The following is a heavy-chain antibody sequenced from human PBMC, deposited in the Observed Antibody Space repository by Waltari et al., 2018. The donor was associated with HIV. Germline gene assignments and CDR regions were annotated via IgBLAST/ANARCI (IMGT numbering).Heavy chain of an antibody. J-gene: IGHJ4*02. V-gene: IGHV3-30*18. D-gene: IGHD2-8*02. Sequence: QVQLAESGGGVVQPGGSLKFSCAGSGFAFGGFDLPWVRQAPGKGLEWVALISFDGKKEYYSDSVKGRFTISRDNSGSRLFLQMNNLRPEDTGVYFCAKDLSYGTDWPYFDKRGQGTLVTVSS. CDR3: AKDLSYGTDWPYFDK. CDR1: GFAFGGFD. CDR2: ISFDGKKE.